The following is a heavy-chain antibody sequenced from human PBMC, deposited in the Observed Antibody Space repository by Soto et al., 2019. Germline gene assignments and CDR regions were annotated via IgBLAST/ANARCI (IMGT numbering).Heavy chain of an antibody. V-gene: IGHV3-13*01. Sequence: GPLRVSCGVAELTSCSYDMHRVSKDTGKGLEWVSAIGTAGDTYYPGSVKGRFTISRENAKNSLYLQMNSLRAGDTAVYYCARMGLGAAAGIFDYWGQGTLVTVSS. CDR2: IGTAGDT. D-gene: IGHD6-13*01. CDR3: ARMGLGAAAGIFDY. CDR1: ELTSCSYD. J-gene: IGHJ4*02.